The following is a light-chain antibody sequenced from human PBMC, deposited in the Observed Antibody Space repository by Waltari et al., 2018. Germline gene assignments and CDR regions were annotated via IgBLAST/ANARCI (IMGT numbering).Light chain of an antibody. CDR2: DAS. CDR3: QHYHSLPYT. Sequence: DIQLTQAPPSLSAGVGDRVPISCQATPDITKSLSWLQPKPGKAPQLLIYDASSLQAGFPSRFRGTGSGTSFSFTITSLQPEDSATYYCQHYHSLPYTFGRGTKLQIK. CDR1: PDITKS. J-gene: IGKJ2*01. V-gene: IGKV1-33*01.